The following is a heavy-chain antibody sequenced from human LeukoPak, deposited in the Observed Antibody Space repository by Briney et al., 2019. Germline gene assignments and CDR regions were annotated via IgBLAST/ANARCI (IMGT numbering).Heavy chain of an antibody. CDR3: ARAGYSSGWYALDYYYYYMDV. Sequence: PSETLSLTCAVYGGSFSGYYWSWIRQPPGKGLEWIGEINHSGSTNYNPSLKSRVTISVDTSKNQFSLKLSSVTAADTAVYYCARAGYSSGWYALDYYYYYMDVWGKGTTVTISS. CDR1: GGSFSGYY. D-gene: IGHD6-19*01. V-gene: IGHV4-34*01. CDR2: INHSGST. J-gene: IGHJ6*03.